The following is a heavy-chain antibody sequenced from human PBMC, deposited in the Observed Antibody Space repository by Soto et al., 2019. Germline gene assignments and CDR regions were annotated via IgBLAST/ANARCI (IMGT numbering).Heavy chain of an antibody. V-gene: IGHV4-39*01. D-gene: IGHD1-26*01. J-gene: IGHJ4*02. Sequence: QLQLQESGPGLVKPSETLSLTCTVSGGPISSSTSYWGWVRQPPGKGLEWIASIYDGGNSHYRPTLRRRVSTSVAPSKNPFSLMLVSVSAAASAVKHCARHSSGSRHPGLGYWGQGTLVTVSS. CDR2: IYDGGNS. CDR3: ARHSSGSRHPGLGY. CDR1: GGPISSSTSY.